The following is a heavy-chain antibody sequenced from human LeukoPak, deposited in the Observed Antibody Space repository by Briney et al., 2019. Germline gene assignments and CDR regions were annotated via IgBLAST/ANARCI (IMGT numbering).Heavy chain of an antibody. CDR3: ARDRVPDY. Sequence: QPGGSLRLSCAASGFTFYSYALRWVRQAPGKGPQWVSPISGSGGCTFYADSVKGRFTISRDTSKNTLYLLMNSLRAEDTAVYYCARDRVPDYWGQGTLVTVSS. V-gene: IGHV3-23*01. J-gene: IGHJ4*02. CDR2: ISGSGGCT. D-gene: IGHD1-1*01. CDR1: GFTFYSYA.